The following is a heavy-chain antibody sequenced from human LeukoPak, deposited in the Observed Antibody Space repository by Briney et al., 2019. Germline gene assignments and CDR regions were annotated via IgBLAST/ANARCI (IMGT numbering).Heavy chain of an antibody. CDR1: GFSFSNYN. Sequence: PGGSLRLSCTASGFSFSNYNMNWVRQAPGKGLEWIAHIKSKVDGGTTDYAAPVKGRFTISRDDSRNMLSLEMNSLKTEDTAVYYCATDVPGGSYPLDYWGQGTPVTVSS. J-gene: IGHJ4*02. D-gene: IGHD1-26*01. V-gene: IGHV3-15*01. CDR2: IKSKVDGGTT. CDR3: ATDVPGGSYPLDY.